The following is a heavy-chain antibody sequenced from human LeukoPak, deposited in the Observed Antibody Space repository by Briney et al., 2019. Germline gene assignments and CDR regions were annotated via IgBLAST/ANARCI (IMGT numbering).Heavy chain of an antibody. CDR2: VSGNSRDP. Sequence: PGGSLRLSCAASGFTFDTYVMSWVRQAPGKGLEWVSSVSGNSRDPYYADSVKGRFTVSRDNAKNSLFLQMNSLRADDTAVYYCARPSVLGPNTDYWGQGTLLTVSS. CDR3: ARPSVLGPNTDY. D-gene: IGHD4/OR15-4a*01. CDR1: GFTFDTYV. V-gene: IGHV3-21*01. J-gene: IGHJ4*02.